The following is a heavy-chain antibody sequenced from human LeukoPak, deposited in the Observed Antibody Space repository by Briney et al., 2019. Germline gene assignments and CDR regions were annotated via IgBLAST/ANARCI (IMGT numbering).Heavy chain of an antibody. CDR2: ISSSSSYI. CDR1: GFTFSSYS. CDR3: ARDAAGGYYQYYYYYYMDV. V-gene: IGHV3-21*01. D-gene: IGHD3-22*01. Sequence: GGSLRLSCAASGFTFSSYSMNWVRQAPGKGLEWVSSISSSSSYIYYADSVKGRFTISRDNAKNSLYLQMNSLRAEDTAVYYCARDAAGGYYQYYYYYYMDVWGKGTTVTVSS. J-gene: IGHJ6*03.